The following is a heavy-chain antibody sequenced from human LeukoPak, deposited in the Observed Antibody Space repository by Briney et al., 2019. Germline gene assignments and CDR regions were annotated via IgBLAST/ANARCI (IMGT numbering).Heavy chain of an antibody. CDR2: ISYDGSNK. Sequence: TGGSLRLSCAASGFIFSFYSMNWVRQAPGKGLEWVAVISYDGSNKYYADSVKGRFTISRDNSKNTLYLQMNSLRAEDTAVYYCAKDLGVRYFDWLIPGSDYWGQGTLVTVSS. D-gene: IGHD3-9*01. CDR3: AKDLGVRYFDWLIPGSDY. V-gene: IGHV3-30*18. CDR1: GFIFSFYS. J-gene: IGHJ4*02.